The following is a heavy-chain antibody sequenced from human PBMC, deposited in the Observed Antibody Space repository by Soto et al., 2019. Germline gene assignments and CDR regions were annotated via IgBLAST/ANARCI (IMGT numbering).Heavy chain of an antibody. Sequence: QVQLVQSGAEVKKPGSSVKVCCKASGGTFSSYTISWVRQAPGQGLEWMGRIIPILGIANYAQKFQGRVTITADKSTSTAYMELSSLRSEDTAVSYCALIGNVAAAGSGRWGQGTLVTVSS. CDR1: GGTFSSYT. CDR2: IIPILGIA. CDR3: ALIGNVAAAGSGR. J-gene: IGHJ4*02. V-gene: IGHV1-69*02. D-gene: IGHD6-13*01.